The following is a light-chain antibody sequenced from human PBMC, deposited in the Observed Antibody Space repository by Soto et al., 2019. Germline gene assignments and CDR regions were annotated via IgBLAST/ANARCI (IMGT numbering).Light chain of an antibody. CDR3: LQHNSYTFP. CDR1: QGIGKS. J-gene: IGKJ3*01. CDR2: AAS. Sequence: DIQMTQSPSSLSASVGDRVTITCRASQGIGKSLGWFQQKPGKAPKRLIYAASVLESGVPSRFSGSESGTEFTLTISSLQPEDFATYYCLQHNSYTFPVGPGTEVDIX. V-gene: IGKV1-17*01.